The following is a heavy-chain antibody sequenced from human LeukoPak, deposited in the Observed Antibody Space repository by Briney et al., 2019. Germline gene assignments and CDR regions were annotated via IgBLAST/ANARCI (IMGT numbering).Heavy chain of an antibody. D-gene: IGHD3-22*01. CDR1: GFTFSSYG. CDR3: ARAQAYYYDSSGYYYDNWFDP. V-gene: IGHV3-33*01. CDR2: ICYDGSNK. Sequence: PGGSLRLSCAASGFTFSSYGMHWVRQAPGKGLEWVAVICYDGSNKYYADSVKGRFTISRDNSKNTLYLQMNSLRAEDTAVYYCARAQAYYYDSSGYYYDNWFDPWGQGTLVTVSS. J-gene: IGHJ5*02.